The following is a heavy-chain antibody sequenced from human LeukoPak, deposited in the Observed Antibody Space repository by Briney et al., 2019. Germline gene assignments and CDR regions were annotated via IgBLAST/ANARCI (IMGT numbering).Heavy chain of an antibody. CDR1: GYTFTGYY. CDR2: INPNSGGT. Sequence: ASVKVSCKAFGYTFTGYYMHWVRQAPGRGLEWMGWINPNSGGTNYAQKFQGRVTMTRDTSISTAYMELSRLRSDDTAVYYCARAVAGLFDYWGQGTLVTVSS. CDR3: ARAVAGLFDY. D-gene: IGHD6-19*01. V-gene: IGHV1-2*02. J-gene: IGHJ4*02.